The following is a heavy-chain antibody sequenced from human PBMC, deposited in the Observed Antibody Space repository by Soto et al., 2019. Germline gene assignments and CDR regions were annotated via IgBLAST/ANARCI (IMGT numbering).Heavy chain of an antibody. J-gene: IGHJ4*02. CDR2: IYYSGST. CDR3: ARGLIVMLAGIEELINSHFDT. CDR1: GGSISSGGYY. Sequence: SETLSLTCTVSGGSISSGGYYWSWIRKHPGKGLEWIGYIYYSGSTYYNPSLKSRVTISVDTSKNQFSLKLSSVTAADTSVYYCARGLIVMLAGIEELINSHFDTWGQGTLVTGSS. D-gene: IGHD2-21*02. V-gene: IGHV4-31*03.